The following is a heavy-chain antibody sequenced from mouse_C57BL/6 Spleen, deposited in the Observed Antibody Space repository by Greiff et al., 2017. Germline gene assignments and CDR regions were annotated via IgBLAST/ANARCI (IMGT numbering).Heavy chain of an antibody. CDR1: GYTFTSYW. V-gene: IGHV1-69*01. CDR2: IDPSDSYT. D-gene: IGHD1-1*01. J-gene: IGHJ2*01. Sequence: QVQLQQPGAELVMPGASVKLSCKASGYTFTSYWMHWVKQRPGQGLEWIGEIDPSDSYTNYNQKFKGKSTLTVDKSSSTAYMQLSSLTSEDSAVYYGARGGSPYFDYWGQGTTLTVSS. CDR3: ARGGSPYFDY.